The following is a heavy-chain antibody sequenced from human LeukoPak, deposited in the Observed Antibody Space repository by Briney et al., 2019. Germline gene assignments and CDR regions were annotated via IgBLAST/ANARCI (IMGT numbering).Heavy chain of an antibody. V-gene: IGHV3-30-3*01. D-gene: IGHD4-23*01. Sequence: AGGSLRLSCVASGFTFSNYWMSWVRQAPGKGLEWVAVISYDGSNKYYADSVKGRFTISRDNSKNTLYLQMNSLRAEDTAVYYCARVYGGSRGQFDYWGQGTLVTVSS. CDR2: ISYDGSNK. CDR3: ARVYGGSRGQFDY. J-gene: IGHJ4*02. CDR1: GFTFSNYW.